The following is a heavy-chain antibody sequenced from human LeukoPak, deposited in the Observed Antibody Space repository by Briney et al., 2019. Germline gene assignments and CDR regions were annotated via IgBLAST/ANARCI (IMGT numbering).Heavy chain of an antibody. D-gene: IGHD4-17*01. CDR3: ARDQRGYGDSTGASKWIDP. CDR2: ISPYNGNT. V-gene: IGHV1-18*01. CDR1: GYTVTSYG. Sequence: GASVKVSCKASGYTVTSYGINWVRQAPGQGLEWMGWISPYNGNTKYAEKVQGRVTITTDTSTSTAYMELRSLNSDDTAVYYCARDQRGYGDSTGASKWIDPWGQGTLVTVSS. J-gene: IGHJ5*02.